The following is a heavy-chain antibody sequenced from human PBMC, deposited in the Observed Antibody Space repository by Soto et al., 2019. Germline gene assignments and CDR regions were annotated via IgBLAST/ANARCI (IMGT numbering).Heavy chain of an antibody. CDR3: AKKVNSGPGSQYFDY. CDR2: FRTGGDDGTT. CDR1: GFTFSSYS. D-gene: IGHD3-10*01. Sequence: PGGSLRLSCAASGFTFSSYSMSWVRQAPGKGLEWVSGFRTGGDDGTTYYADSVKGRFTISRDNSKNTLFLQMNSLRAEDTAIYXCAKKVNSGPGSQYFDYRGQGTLVTVSS. J-gene: IGHJ4*02. V-gene: IGHV3-23*01.